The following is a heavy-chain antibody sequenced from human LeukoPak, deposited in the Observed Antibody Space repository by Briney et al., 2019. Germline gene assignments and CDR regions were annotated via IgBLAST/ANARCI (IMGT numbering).Heavy chain of an antibody. CDR2: INQDKGEK. V-gene: IGHV3-7*01. J-gene: IGHJ4*02. CDR3: ARGDNSCPRTCLDY. Sequence: GGSLRLSCAVSGFTFRSHWMTWVRQAPGKGLEWVANINQDKGEKHYVDAVKGRFTISRDNAKNSLYLQMNSRRAEDTAVYYCARGDNSCPRTCLDYWGQGTLVTVSS. CDR1: GFTFRSHW. D-gene: IGHD2-2*01.